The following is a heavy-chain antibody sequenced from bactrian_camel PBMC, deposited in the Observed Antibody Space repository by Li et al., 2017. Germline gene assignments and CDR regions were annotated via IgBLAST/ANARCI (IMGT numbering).Heavy chain of an antibody. D-gene: IGHD4*01. Sequence: DVQLVESGGGSVQAGGSLRLSCTAYGFTVSSGCMGWFRQTPGKEREGVADIYTGGGSTWYADSVKGRFTISQDNAKNTVYLTMSNLKPEDTAMYYCAVPTGYLCPIFSWGLADYSYWGQGTQVTVS. V-gene: IGHV3S40*01. CDR3: AVPTGYLCPIFSWGLADYSY. J-gene: IGHJ4*01. CDR2: IYTGGGST. CDR1: GFTVSSGC.